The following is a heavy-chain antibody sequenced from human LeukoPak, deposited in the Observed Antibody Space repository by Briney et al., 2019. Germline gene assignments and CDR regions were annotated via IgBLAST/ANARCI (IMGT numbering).Heavy chain of an antibody. J-gene: IGHJ6*03. Sequence: SVEVSCKASGGTFSSYAISWVRQAPGQGLEWMGGIIPIFGTANYAQKFQGRVTITTDESTSTAYMELSSLRSEDTAVYYCARGDLEWLLFGTGRYYYYYMDVWGKGTTVTVSS. V-gene: IGHV1-69*05. CDR1: GGTFSSYA. CDR2: IIPIFGTA. CDR3: ARGDLEWLLFGTGRYYYYYMDV. D-gene: IGHD3-3*01.